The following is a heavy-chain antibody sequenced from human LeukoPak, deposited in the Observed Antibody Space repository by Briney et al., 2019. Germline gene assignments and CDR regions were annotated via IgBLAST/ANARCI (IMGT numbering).Heavy chain of an antibody. CDR2: ISGSGGST. D-gene: IGHD2-15*01. V-gene: IGHV3-23*01. Sequence: GGSLRLSCAASGFTFSSNPMSWVRQAPGKGLEWVSAISGSGGSTYYADSVKGRFTVSRDNSENTLFLQMNSLRAEDTAIYYCAKDTDVVVPEYFQYWGQGTLVTVSS. CDR1: GFTFSSNP. J-gene: IGHJ1*01. CDR3: AKDTDVVVPEYFQY.